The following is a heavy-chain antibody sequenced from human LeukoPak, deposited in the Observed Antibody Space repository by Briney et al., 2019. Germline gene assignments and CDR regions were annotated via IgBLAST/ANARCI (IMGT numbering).Heavy chain of an antibody. V-gene: IGHV3-11*04. CDR3: AREYYDFWSGYYPTNDY. CDR2: ISSSGSTI. Sequence: PGGSLRLSCAASEFTFSDYYMSWIRQAPGKGLEWVSYISSSGSTIYYADSVKGRFTISRDNAKNSLYLQMNSLRAEDTAVYYCAREYYDFWSGYYPTNDYWGQGTLVTVSS. J-gene: IGHJ4*02. CDR1: EFTFSDYY. D-gene: IGHD3-3*01.